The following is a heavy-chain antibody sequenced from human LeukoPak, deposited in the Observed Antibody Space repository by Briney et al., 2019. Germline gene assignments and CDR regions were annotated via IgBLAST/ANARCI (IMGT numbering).Heavy chain of an antibody. V-gene: IGHV1-69*05. CDR2: IIPIFGTA. J-gene: IGHJ3*02. CDR3: ASAYYYDSRRDAFDI. D-gene: IGHD3-10*01. Sequence: ASVKASCKASGGTFSSYAISWVRQAPGQGLEWMGGIIPIFGTANYAQKFQGRVTITTDESTSTAYMELSSLRSEDTAVYYCASAYYYDSRRDAFDIWGQGTMVTVSS. CDR1: GGTFSSYA.